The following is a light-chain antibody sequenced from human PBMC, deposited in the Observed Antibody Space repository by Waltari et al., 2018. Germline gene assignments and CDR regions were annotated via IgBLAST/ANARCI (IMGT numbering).Light chain of an antibody. CDR1: QSIRTTY. CDR3: QQYDVTPLT. J-gene: IGKJ4*01. CDR2: GAF. Sequence: ELVFTHSPRPRSLSGGDGATLSCTPTQSIRTTYLVWYQQKPGQAPTLLIYGAFTRATGVPDRFTGSVSGTDFSLTISSLEPEDFATYYCQQYDVTPLTFGGGTNVEIK. V-gene: IGKV3-20*01.